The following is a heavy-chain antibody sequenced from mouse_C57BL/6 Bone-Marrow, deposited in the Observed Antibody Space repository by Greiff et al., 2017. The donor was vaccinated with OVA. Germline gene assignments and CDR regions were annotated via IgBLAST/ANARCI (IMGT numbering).Heavy chain of an antibody. D-gene: IGHD1-1*02. CDR2: IYPRSGNT. Sequence: QVQLQQSGAELARPGASVKLSCKASGYTFTSYGISWVKQRTGQGLEWIGEIYPRSGNTYYNEKFKGKATLTADKSSSTAYMELRSLTSEDSAVYFCARWYNAMDYWGQGTSVTVSS. J-gene: IGHJ4*01. CDR3: ARWYNAMDY. V-gene: IGHV1-81*01. CDR1: GYTFTSYG.